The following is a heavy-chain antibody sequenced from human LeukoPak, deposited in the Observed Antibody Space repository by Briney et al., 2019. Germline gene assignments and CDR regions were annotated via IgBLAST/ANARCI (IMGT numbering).Heavy chain of an antibody. CDR3: AKAYCSGASCPADY. CDR1: GFTFSSYG. V-gene: IGHV3-30*18. Sequence: GRSLRLSCVASGFTFSSYGMHWVRQAPGKGLEWVAVISYDGSKKYCADSVEGRFTISRDSSKNTLCLHMNSLRPEDTAVYYCAKAYCSGASCPADYWGQGTLVTVSS. CDR2: ISYDGSKK. J-gene: IGHJ4*02. D-gene: IGHD2-15*01.